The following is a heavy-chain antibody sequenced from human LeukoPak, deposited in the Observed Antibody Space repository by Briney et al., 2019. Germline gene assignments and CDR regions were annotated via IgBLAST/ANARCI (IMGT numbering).Heavy chain of an antibody. V-gene: IGHV4-59*01. J-gene: IGHJ4*02. CDR2: IYYSRST. Sequence: SQTLSLTCTVSGGSISSFYWSWIRQPPGKGLEWIGYIYYSRSTNYNPSLKSRVTISVDTSKNQFSLKLSSVTAADTAVYYCARDVRGVFDYWGQGTLVTVSS. CDR1: GGSISSFY. D-gene: IGHD3-10*01. CDR3: ARDVRGVFDY.